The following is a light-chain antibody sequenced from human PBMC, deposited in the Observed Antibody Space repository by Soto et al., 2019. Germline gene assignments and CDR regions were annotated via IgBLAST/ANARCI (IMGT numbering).Light chain of an antibody. V-gene: IGKV3-20*01. Sequence: EIVLTQSPGTLSLSPGERATLSCRASQSVSNNYLTWYQQKPGQAPRLLIYGASSRATGIPDRFSGHGSGTDFTLTISRLEPEDFAVYYCLQYGSSPRTFGQGTKVDI. CDR2: GAS. CDR1: QSVSNNY. J-gene: IGKJ1*01. CDR3: LQYGSSPRT.